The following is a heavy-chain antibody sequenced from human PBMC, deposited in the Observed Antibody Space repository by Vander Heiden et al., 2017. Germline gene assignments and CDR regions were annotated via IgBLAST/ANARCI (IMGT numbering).Heavy chain of an antibody. CDR1: GFSFNHHS. V-gene: IGHV3-21*01. Sequence: EVQLVEPGGGLVKPGGSLRHSCAASGFSFNHHSPNCARQAPGKGLEWVSSISKRGDYKYYGDSVKGRFTISRDNAKNSVYLQMNSLRAEDTAVFFCARAAAGGGYGMDVWGQGTTVTVSS. D-gene: IGHD6-13*01. CDR2: ISKRGDYK. CDR3: ARAAAGGGYGMDV. J-gene: IGHJ6*02.